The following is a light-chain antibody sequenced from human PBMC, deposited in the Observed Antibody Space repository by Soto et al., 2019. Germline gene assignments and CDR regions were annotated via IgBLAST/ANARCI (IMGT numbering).Light chain of an antibody. Sequence: QSALTQPASVSGSPGQSITISCTGTSSDVGGYNYVSWYQQYPGKAPKLMIYEVSNRPSGVSNRFSGSKSGNTASLTIFGLQAEDEADYYCSSYTSSILVFGGGTKLTVL. CDR1: SSDVGGYNY. J-gene: IGLJ3*02. CDR2: EVS. V-gene: IGLV2-14*01. CDR3: SSYTSSILV.